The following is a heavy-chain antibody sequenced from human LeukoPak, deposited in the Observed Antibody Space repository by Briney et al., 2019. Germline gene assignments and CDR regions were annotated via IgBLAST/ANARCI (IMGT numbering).Heavy chain of an antibody. D-gene: IGHD1-26*01. J-gene: IGHJ4*02. V-gene: IGHV3-74*01. Sequence: PGGSLRLSCAASGFTFSSYWMRWVRQAPGKGLVWVSHINSDGSSTSYADSVKGRFTISRDNAKNTLYLQMNSLRAEDTAVYYCARAPSGAPPLDYWGQGTLVTVSS. CDR3: ARAPSGAPPLDY. CDR1: GFTFSSYW. CDR2: INSDGSST.